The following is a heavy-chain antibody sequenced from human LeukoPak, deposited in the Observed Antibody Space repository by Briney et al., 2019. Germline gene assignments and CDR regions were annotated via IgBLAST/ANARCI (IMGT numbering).Heavy chain of an antibody. V-gene: IGHV1-18*01. CDR2: ISAYNGNT. D-gene: IGHD2-8*01. J-gene: IGHJ4*02. Sequence: ASVKVSCKASGYPFTSYGISWVRQAPGQGLEWMGWISAYNGNTNYAQKLQGRVTMTTDTSTSTAYMELRSLRSDDTAVYYCAKRYQNRGTNPFDYWGQGTLVTVSS. CDR1: GYPFTSYG. CDR3: AKRYQNRGTNPFDY.